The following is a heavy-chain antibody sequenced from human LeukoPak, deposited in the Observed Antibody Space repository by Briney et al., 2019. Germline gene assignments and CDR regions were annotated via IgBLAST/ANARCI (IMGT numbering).Heavy chain of an antibody. CDR2: IYNRGST. J-gene: IGHJ4*02. CDR3: ASSGYGDY. D-gene: IGHD5-12*01. CDR1: GESFSGYY. Sequence: SETLSLTCAVYGESFSGYYWSWIRQPPGKGLEWIGIIYNRGSTDYNPSLKSRVTISVDTSKNQFSLKLSSVTAADTAVYYCASSGYGDYWGQGTLVTVSS. V-gene: IGHV4-34*01.